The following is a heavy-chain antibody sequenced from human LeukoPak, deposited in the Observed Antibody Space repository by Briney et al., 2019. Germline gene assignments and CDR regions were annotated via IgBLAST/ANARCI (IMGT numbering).Heavy chain of an antibody. CDR2: INHRGST. J-gene: IGHJ4*02. V-gene: IGHV4-34*01. D-gene: IGHD1-26*01. Sequence: SETLSLTCAVYGESLSKYYWTWIPQSPGKGLEWFGEINHRGSTNHNPSLKSRVTLSVDTSKHQFSLKLTSVTAADAAVYYCASSVGSTDYWGQGTLVTVSS. CDR3: ASSVGSTDY. CDR1: GESLSKYY.